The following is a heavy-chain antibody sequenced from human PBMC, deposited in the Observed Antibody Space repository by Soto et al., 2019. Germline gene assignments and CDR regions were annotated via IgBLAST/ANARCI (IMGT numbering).Heavy chain of an antibody. CDR3: AKGFIVVVTVLRPDDAFDV. CDR1: GFTFGNYG. J-gene: IGHJ3*01. D-gene: IGHD2-21*02. V-gene: IGHV3-23*01. CDR2: ISGGGGST. Sequence: EVQLLESGGRLVQPGGSLRLSCAASGFTFGNYGMNWVRQAPGKGLEWVSGISGGGGSTYYADSAKGRFTISRGPSKNIVYLEMNSLRAEDTAVYYCAKGFIVVVTVLRPDDAFDVWGQGTLVTVSS.